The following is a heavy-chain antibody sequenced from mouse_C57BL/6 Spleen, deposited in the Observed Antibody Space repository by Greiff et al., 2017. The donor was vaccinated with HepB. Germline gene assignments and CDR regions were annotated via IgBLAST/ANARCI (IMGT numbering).Heavy chain of an antibody. CDR1: GYTFTDYN. Sequence: EVQLQQSGPELVKPGASVKMSCKASGYTFTDYNMHWVKQSHGKSLEWIGYINPNNGGTSYNQKVKGQVTLTVNKSTSTAYLELRSLTSEDSAVYSGARSDDYDWFAYWGQGTLVTVSA. D-gene: IGHD2-4*01. V-gene: IGHV1-22*01. J-gene: IGHJ3*01. CDR3: ARSDDYDWFAY. CDR2: INPNNGGT.